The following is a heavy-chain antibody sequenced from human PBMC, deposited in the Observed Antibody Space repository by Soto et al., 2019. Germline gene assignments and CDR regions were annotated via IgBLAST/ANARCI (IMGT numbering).Heavy chain of an antibody. V-gene: IGHV4-34*01. CDR3: ARRQLRDYIRWSFDP. J-gene: IGHJ5*02. CDR2: VNHSGEA. D-gene: IGHD3-16*01. CDR1: GGSFRNYY. Sequence: SETLSLTCGVYGGSFRNYYWIWVRQPPGKGLEWIGEVNHSGEATYNPSLQSRVSISLDTSNNHFSLKMTRLTSDDTAIYYCARRQLRDYIRWSFDPWGQGTLVTVSS.